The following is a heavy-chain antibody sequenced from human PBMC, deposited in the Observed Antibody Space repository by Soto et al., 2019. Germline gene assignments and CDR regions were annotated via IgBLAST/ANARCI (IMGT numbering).Heavy chain of an antibody. Sequence: QVQLVQSGAEVKNPGASVKVSCKASGYTFTRYGIGWARQAPGHGLEWMGWINTYNGNTNYAQNVQGRVTLTTDTSTSTAYMELRSLRSNDKAIYYCAMVDVYVTTSPQDVWGQGTTVIVSS. D-gene: IGHD3-16*01. V-gene: IGHV1-18*01. CDR3: AMVDVYVTTSPQDV. CDR1: GYTFTRYG. CDR2: INTYNGNT. J-gene: IGHJ6*02.